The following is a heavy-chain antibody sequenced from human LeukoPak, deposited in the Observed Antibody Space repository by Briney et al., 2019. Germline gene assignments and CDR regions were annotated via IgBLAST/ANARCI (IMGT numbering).Heavy chain of an antibody. CDR1: GYIFTRYY. J-gene: IGHJ6*03. Sequence: GSSVKVSCKASGYIFTRYYTHWVRQAPGQGLEWVGWINPSSGGSLYAQKFQGRVTMTMDTSISTAYIELIRLRSDYTAIYYCARSHSPVTTVRRHYYNLYMDVWGTGTTVTVSS. D-gene: IGHD4-17*01. V-gene: IGHV1-2*02. CDR2: INPSSGGS. CDR3: ARSHSPVTTVRRHYYNLYMDV.